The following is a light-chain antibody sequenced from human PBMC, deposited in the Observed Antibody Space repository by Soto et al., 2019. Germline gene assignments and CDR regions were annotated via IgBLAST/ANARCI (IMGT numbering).Light chain of an antibody. CDR3: QSYDSSLSGVI. J-gene: IGLJ2*01. Sequence: QSALTQPPSVSGAPGQRVTISCTGSSSNIGAGYEVHWYQQLPGTAPKLLIFGNSNRPSGVPDRFSGSKSGTSASLAITGLQAEDEADYYCQSYDSSLSGVIFAGGTKLTVL. CDR1: SSNIGAGYE. V-gene: IGLV1-40*01. CDR2: GNS.